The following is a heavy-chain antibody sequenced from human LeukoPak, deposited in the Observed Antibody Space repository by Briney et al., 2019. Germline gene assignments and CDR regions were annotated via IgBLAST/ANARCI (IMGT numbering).Heavy chain of an antibody. Sequence: GGSLRLSCAASGFTFSNYAMTWVRQAPGKGLGWVSGTSGSGDTTFYADSVKGRFTISRDNSKNTLYLQMNSLRAEDTAIYYCAKGIRTSCYSSLSCWGQGILVTVSS. CDR3: AKGIRTSCYSSLSC. D-gene: IGHD2-2*02. CDR1: GFTFSNYA. CDR2: TSGSGDTT. J-gene: IGHJ4*02. V-gene: IGHV3-23*01.